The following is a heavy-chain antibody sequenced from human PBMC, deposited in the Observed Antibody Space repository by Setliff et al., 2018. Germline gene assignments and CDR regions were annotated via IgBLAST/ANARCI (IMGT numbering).Heavy chain of an antibody. CDR2: IYTSGST. D-gene: IGHD1-26*01. CDR1: GGSISNYY. J-gene: IGHJ3*02. Sequence: SETLSLTCTVSGGSISNYYWSWIRQPAGKGLEWIGRIYTSGSTNYNPSLKSRVTMSVDTSKNQFSLKLNSVTAADTAVYYCARKGISALSGAFDMWGQGTMVTVS. V-gene: IGHV4-4*07. CDR3: ARKGISALSGAFDM.